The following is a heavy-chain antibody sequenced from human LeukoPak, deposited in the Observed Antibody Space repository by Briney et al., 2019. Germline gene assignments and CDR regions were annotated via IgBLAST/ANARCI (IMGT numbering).Heavy chain of an antibody. CDR2: ISYDGINQ. CDR1: GFTFSSYA. J-gene: IGHJ4*02. CDR3: TLTTFGVVYYFDY. D-gene: IGHD1/OR15-1a*01. Sequence: GGSLRLSCATSGFTFSSYAMHWVRQAPGKGLEWVALISYDGINQYYADSVKGRFIISRDSSKNTLYLQLNSLRLEDTAVYYCTLTTFGVVYYFDYWGQGTLVTVSS. V-gene: IGHV3-30*04.